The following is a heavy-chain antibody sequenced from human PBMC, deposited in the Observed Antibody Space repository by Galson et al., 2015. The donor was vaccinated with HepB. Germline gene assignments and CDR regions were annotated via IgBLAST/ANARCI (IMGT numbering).Heavy chain of an antibody. J-gene: IGHJ6*02. CDR3: ARNPYSSSWSYYYYYYGMDV. CDR1: GFTFSSYA. D-gene: IGHD6-13*01. CDR2: ISYDGSNK. V-gene: IGHV3-30-3*01. Sequence: SLRLSCAASGFTFSSYAMHWVRQAPGKGLEWVAVISYDGSNKYYADSVKGRFTISRDNSKNTLYLQMNSLRAEDTAVYYCARNPYSSSWSYYYYYYGMDVWGQGTTVTVSS.